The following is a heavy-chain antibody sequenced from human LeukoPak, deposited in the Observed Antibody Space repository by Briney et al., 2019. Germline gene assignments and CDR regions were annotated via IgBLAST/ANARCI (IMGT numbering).Heavy chain of an antibody. CDR3: ARDGGFGDQGFDY. CDR1: GYTFTSYA. J-gene: IGHJ4*02. Sequence: GASVKVSCKTSGYTFTSYAMHWVRQAPGQRLEWMGWINAGNGNTKYSQKFQGRVTITRDTSASTAYMELSSLRSEDTAVYYCARDGGFGDQGFDYWGQGTLVTVSS. D-gene: IGHD3-10*01. CDR2: INAGNGNT. V-gene: IGHV1-3*01.